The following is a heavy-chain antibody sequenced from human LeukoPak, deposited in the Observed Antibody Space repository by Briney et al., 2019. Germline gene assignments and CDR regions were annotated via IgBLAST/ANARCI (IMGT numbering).Heavy chain of an antibody. CDR3: ARVPYYDILTGYYPPYY. D-gene: IGHD3-9*01. CDR1: GFTFSSYE. J-gene: IGHJ4*02. V-gene: IGHV3-48*03. Sequence: GALRLSCAASGFTFSSYEMNWVRQAPGKGLEWVSYISSSGSTIYYADSVKGRFTISRDNAKNSLYLQMNSLRAEDTAVYYCARVPYYDILTGYYPPYYWGQGTLVTVSS. CDR2: ISSSGSTI.